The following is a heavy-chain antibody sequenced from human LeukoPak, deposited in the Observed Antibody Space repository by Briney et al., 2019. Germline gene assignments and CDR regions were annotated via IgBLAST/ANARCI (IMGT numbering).Heavy chain of an antibody. V-gene: IGHV1-69*02. CDR3: AKYYYDSSGYGYVWWHFDL. CDR1: GGTFTSYT. J-gene: IGHJ2*01. Sequence: SVKVSCKASGGTFTSYTISRVRQPPGQGLEWMGRIIPILGIANYAQKFQGRVTITADKSTSTAYMELSSLRSEDTAVYYCAKYYYDSSGYGYVWWHFDLWGRGTLVTVSS. CDR2: IIPILGIA. D-gene: IGHD3-22*01.